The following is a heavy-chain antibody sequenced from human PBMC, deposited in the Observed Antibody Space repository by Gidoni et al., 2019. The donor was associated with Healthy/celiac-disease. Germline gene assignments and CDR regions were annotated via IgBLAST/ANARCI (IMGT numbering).Heavy chain of an antibody. D-gene: IGHD2-15*01. V-gene: IGHV3-21*01. CDR3: ARDDGGYCSGGSCYAFDY. CDR1: GFTVSSYS. J-gene: IGHJ4*02. Sequence: EVQLVESGGGLVKPGGSLRLSCAASGFTVSSYSRNWVRQAPGKGLEWFSSISSSSSYIYYADSVKGRFTISRDKAKNSMYLQMNSLRAEDTAVYYCARDDGGYCSGGSCYAFDYWGQGTLVTVSS. CDR2: ISSSSSYI.